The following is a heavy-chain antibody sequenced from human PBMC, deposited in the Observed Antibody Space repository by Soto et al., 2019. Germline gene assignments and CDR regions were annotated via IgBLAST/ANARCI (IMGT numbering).Heavy chain of an antibody. D-gene: IGHD1-1*01. CDR1: GGSFSGYY. Sequence: LSLTCAVYGGSFSGYYWSWLRQPPGKGLEWIGEINHSGSTNYNPSLKSRVTISVDTSKNQFSLKVTSATAADTAVYYCATANWSHHYFDPWGQGTLVTVSS. J-gene: IGHJ5*02. CDR3: ATANWSHHYFDP. CDR2: INHSGST. V-gene: IGHV4-34*01.